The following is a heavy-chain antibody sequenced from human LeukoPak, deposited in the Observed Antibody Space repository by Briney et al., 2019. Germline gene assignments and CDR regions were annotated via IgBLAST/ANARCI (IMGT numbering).Heavy chain of an antibody. Sequence: ASVKVSCKASGYNFSGHYMHWVRQAPGQGLEWMGWIKPSNGDTNYAQNFQGRVTMTRDTSISTAYMDLNSLRSDDTAVYYCASPPLSSAMFYAHWGQGTLVTVPS. V-gene: IGHV1-2*02. CDR1: GYNFSGHY. J-gene: IGHJ4*02. D-gene: IGHD3-22*01. CDR2: IKPSNGDT. CDR3: ASPPLSSAMFYAH.